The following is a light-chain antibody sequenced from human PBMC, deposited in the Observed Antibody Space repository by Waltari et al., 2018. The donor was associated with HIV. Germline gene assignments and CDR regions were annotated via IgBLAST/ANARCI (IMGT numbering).Light chain of an antibody. CDR1: SSYVGTYNR. V-gene: IGLV2-11*01. CDR3: SSYAGTYIV. Sequence: QSALTQPLSVSGSLGQPVTLACTGTSSYVGTYNRLSWYQQSPGKAPKVIIYNVRERPAGVPDRFSGSKSANTASLTISRLQAEDEADYHCSSYAGTYIVFGTGTKVSVL. J-gene: IGLJ1*01. CDR2: NVR.